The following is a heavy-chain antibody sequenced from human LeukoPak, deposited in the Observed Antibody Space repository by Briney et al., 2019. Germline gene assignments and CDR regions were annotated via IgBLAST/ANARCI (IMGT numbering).Heavy chain of an antibody. CDR3: ARGRPHGNDY. Sequence: GGSLRLSCAASGFTFSSYWMNWVRQAPGKGLVWVLRIASDGSSTTYADSVKGRFSISRDNAKNTLYLQMNSLRVEDTAVYYCARGRPHGNDYWGQGTLVTVSS. CDR1: GFTFSSYW. J-gene: IGHJ4*02. D-gene: IGHD4-23*01. V-gene: IGHV3-74*01. CDR2: IASDGSST.